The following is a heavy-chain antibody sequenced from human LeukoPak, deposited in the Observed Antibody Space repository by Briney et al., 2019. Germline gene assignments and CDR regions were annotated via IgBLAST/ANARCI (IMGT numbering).Heavy chain of an antibody. CDR3: ARDLEGSLDY. CDR1: GGSISSGGYY. CDR2: IYYSGST. Sequence: PSETLSLTCTVSGGSISSGGYYWSWIRQHPGKGLEWIGCIYYSGSTYYNPSLKSRVTISVDTSKNQFSLKLSSVTAADTAVYYCARDLEGSLDYWGQGTLVTVSS. J-gene: IGHJ4*02. V-gene: IGHV4-31*03. D-gene: IGHD3-3*01.